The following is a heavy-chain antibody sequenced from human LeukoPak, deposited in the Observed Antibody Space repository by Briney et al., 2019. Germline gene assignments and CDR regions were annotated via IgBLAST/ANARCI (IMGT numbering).Heavy chain of an antibody. V-gene: IGHV3-21*01. J-gene: IGHJ6*03. CDR2: ISTVSTYT. CDR1: GFTFSDYS. CDR3: ARDGSGFYLYNYMDV. D-gene: IGHD6-25*01. Sequence: GGSLRLSCAPSGFTFSDYSMNWVPQAPGKGLEWVASISTVSTYTFYADSVRGRFTISRDNVRNSLYLQMSSLGAEDAAVYYCARDGSGFYLYNYMDVWGKGTTVTVSS.